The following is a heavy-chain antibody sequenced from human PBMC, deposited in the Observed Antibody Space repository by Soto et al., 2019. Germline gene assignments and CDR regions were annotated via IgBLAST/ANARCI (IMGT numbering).Heavy chain of an antibody. V-gene: IGHV1-46*03. J-gene: IGHJ3*01. Sequence: QVQVVQSGAEVKKPGASVKVSCKTSGYTFTNNYLHWVRQAPGQGLEWMGIISPSGGSTRYAQEFEGRVTITTDTSTSTVYMELGSLTSEDTAVYYCARASGALDVWGQGTMVTVSS. D-gene: IGHD3-10*01. CDR1: GYTFTNNY. CDR2: ISPSGGST. CDR3: ARASGALDV.